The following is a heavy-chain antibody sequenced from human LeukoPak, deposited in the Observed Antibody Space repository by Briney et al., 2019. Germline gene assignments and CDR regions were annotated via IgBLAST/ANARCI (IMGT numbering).Heavy chain of an antibody. CDR2: INPDGSDE. J-gene: IGHJ6*02. V-gene: IGHV3-7*03. CDR1: GFTFSDYY. CDR3: AKDLGRGFRYSSGTSRVGEFFGMDV. Sequence: PGGSLRLSCAASGFTFSDYYMSWIRQAPGKGLEWVAMINPDGSDEYYVDSVKGRFTVSRDNAKNSLYLQMNSLRAEDTAVYYCAKDLGRGFRYSSGTSRVGEFFGMDVWGQGTMVTVSS. D-gene: IGHD3-10*01.